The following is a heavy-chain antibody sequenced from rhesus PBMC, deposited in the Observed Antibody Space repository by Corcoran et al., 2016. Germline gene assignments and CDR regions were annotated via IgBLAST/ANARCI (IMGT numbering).Heavy chain of an antibody. V-gene: IGHV4-80*01. CDR2: VNAKCGNT. CDR1: GVSIGNSW. Sequence: QVQLQESGPGLVKSSETLSLTCTVSGVSIGNSWWSWICRSPGKGMDWIGEVNAKCGNTNFKPTHKSRVTFSRGASQNQFSLRLSSMTPADTAVYYCAKNAVGTTNNYSLNSWGQGVVVTVSS. CDR3: AKNAVGTTNNYSLNS. D-gene: IGHD1-44*01. J-gene: IGHJ6*01.